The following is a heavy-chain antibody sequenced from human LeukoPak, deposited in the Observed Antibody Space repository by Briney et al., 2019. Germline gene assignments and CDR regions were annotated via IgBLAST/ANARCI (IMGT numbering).Heavy chain of an antibody. CDR1: GFIFSSDD. CDR2: IQSNGRNK. CDR3: ARGLGSSTSRHTFDI. Sequence: GGSLRLSCAASGFIFSSDDMHWVRQAPGKGLEWVAGIQSNGRNKYYVDSVKGRFAISRDNSKSTLYLQMNSLSAEDTAIYYCARGLGSSTSRHTFDIWGQGTMVTVSS. J-gene: IGHJ3*02. V-gene: IGHV3-33*05. D-gene: IGHD2-2*01.